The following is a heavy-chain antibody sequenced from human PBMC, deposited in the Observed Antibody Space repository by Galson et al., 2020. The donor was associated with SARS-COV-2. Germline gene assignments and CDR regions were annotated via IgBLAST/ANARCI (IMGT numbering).Heavy chain of an antibody. J-gene: IGHJ5*02. Sequence: SETLSLTCTVSGGSINSSSYYWGWIRQPPGKGLEWIGSIYYSGSTYYNPSLKSRVTISVDTSKNQFSLKLSSVTAADTAVYYCARLVAVVAAQGDWFDPWGQGTLVTVSS. V-gene: IGHV4-39*01. D-gene: IGHD2-15*01. CDR1: GGSINSSSYY. CDR3: ARLVAVVAAQGDWFDP. CDR2: IYYSGST.